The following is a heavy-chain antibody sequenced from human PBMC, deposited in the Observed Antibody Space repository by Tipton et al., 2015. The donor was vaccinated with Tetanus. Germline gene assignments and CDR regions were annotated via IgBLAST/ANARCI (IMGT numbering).Heavy chain of an antibody. CDR2: IYQSGST. CDR1: GGSVNSGSYY. J-gene: IGHJ6*02. V-gene: IGHV4-61*01. D-gene: IGHD3-22*01. Sequence: TLSLTCTVSGGSVNSGSYYWSWIRQPPGKGLEWIGYIYQSGSTSYSPSLESRVTISLETTKNQFSLRLSSVTAADTAEYYCGRDGPYYSASSTDYPFCGMAVWGQGTAVTVSS. CDR3: GRDGPYYSASSTDYPFCGMAV.